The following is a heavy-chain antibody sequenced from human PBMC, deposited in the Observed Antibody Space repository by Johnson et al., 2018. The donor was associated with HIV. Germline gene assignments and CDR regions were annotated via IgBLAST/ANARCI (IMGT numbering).Heavy chain of an antibody. CDR3: ARDPPSYGSGSYFRAFDI. CDR1: GFTFSSYA. CDR2: ISYAGSNK. Sequence: QVQLVESGGGVVQPGRSLRLSCAASGFTFSSYAMHWVRQAPGKGLAWVAVISYAGSNKYYADSVKGRFTISRDNSKNTLYLQMNSLRAEDTAVYYCARDPPSYGSGSYFRAFDIWGQGTMVTVSS. J-gene: IGHJ3*02. V-gene: IGHV3-30*14. D-gene: IGHD3-10*01.